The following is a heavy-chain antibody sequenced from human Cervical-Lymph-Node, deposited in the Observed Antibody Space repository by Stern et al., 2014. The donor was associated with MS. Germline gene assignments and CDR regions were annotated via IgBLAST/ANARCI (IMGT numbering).Heavy chain of an antibody. CDR2: IYHSVTT. Sequence: QLQLQESGPGLVKPSETLSLTCSVSGGSLTGYYCSWIRQSPGQGLEWIGYIYHSVTTQSHPSLKRRLTMSVDTSNNQFSLKLNSVTTEDTAVYYCARNRYPTTWFDSWGQGTLVIVSS. J-gene: IGHJ5*01. D-gene: IGHD1-1*01. CDR1: GGSLTGYY. CDR3: ARNRYPTTWFDS. V-gene: IGHV4-4*09.